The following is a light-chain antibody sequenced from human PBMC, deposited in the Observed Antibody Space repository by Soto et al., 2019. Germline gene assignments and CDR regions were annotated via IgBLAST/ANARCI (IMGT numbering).Light chain of an antibody. V-gene: IGKV3-20*01. CDR1: QTVSNNY. Sequence: ASQTVSNNYLVWYQHKPGRAPRLLIFRASIRAADTPDRFRGSGSGTDFTLTITRPEPEDFAVYYCQQHAGSPWTLGQGTKVDIK. CDR2: RAS. J-gene: IGKJ1*01. CDR3: QQHAGSPWT.